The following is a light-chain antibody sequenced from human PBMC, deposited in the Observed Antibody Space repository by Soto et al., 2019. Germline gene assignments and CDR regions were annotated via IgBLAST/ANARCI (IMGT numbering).Light chain of an antibody. CDR3: QQYLNTPRT. CDR1: QSVLYSYNNKNN. Sequence: SPASLAASLGAEATINCKRIQSVLYSYNNKNNLAWYQQKPGQPPKLLIYWASTRESGIPDRFSGSGSGTDFTLTISSLQAEDVAVYYCQQYLNTPRTFGQGTKVDIK. J-gene: IGKJ1*01. CDR2: WAS. V-gene: IGKV4-1*01.